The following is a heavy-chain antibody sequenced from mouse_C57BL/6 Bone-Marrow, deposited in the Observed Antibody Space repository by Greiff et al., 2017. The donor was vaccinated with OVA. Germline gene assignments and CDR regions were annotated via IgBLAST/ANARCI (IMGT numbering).Heavy chain of an antibody. V-gene: IGHV1-59*01. CDR1: GYTFTSYW. D-gene: IGHD1-3*01. Sequence: QVQLQQPGAELVRPGTSVKLSCKASGYTFTSYWMHWVKQRPGQGLEWIGVIDPSDSYTNYNQKFKGKATLTVDTSSSTAYMQLSSLTSEDSAVYYCARRGGSSYWGQGTTLTVSS. CDR3: ARRGGSSY. CDR2: IDPSDSYT. J-gene: IGHJ2*01.